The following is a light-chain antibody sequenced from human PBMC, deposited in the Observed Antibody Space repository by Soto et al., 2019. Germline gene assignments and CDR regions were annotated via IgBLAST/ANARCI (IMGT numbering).Light chain of an antibody. Sequence: DIVITQCPLSLPVTPGEPASISCRSSQSLLHSNGYNYLDWYLQKPGQSPQLLIYLGSNRASGVPDRFSGSGSGTDFTLKISRVEAEDVGVYYCMQALQTPRYTFGQGTKLEIK. CDR3: MQALQTPRYT. V-gene: IGKV2-28*01. J-gene: IGKJ2*01. CDR1: QSLLHSNGYNY. CDR2: LGS.